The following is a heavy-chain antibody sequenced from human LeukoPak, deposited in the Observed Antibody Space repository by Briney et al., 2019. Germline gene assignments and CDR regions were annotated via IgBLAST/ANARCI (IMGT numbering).Heavy chain of an antibody. Sequence: SETLSLTCAVYGGSFSDYYSSWIRQPPGKGLEWIGEINHSGSTNYNPSLKSRVTISVDTSKNQFPLKLSSVTAADPAVYYCARGSSLPGDIVVVPAAQGYYYYMDVWGKGTTVTVSS. CDR3: ARGSSLPGDIVVVPAAQGYYYYMDV. CDR1: GGSFSDYY. J-gene: IGHJ6*03. D-gene: IGHD2-2*01. CDR2: INHSGST. V-gene: IGHV4-34*01.